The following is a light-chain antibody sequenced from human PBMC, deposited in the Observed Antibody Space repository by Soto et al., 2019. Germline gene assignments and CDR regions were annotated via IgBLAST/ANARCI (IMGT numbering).Light chain of an antibody. CDR1: ISEVSGYNF. CDR3: SSYTSSNTYV. Sequence: QSVLTQPASVSGSPGQSITISCTGTISEVSGYNFVSWYQQYPGEAPKLMIYDVSNRPSGVSNRFSGSKSGNTASLTISGLQAEDEADYYCSSYTSSNTYVFGTGTKVTVL. CDR2: DVS. V-gene: IGLV2-14*03. J-gene: IGLJ1*01.